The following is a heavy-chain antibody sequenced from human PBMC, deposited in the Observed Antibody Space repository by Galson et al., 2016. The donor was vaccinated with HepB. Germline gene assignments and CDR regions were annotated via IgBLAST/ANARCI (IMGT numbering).Heavy chain of an antibody. CDR3: ARTYYHDSSDSYYGLGTFDI. CDR1: GFSLSTSGXX. CDR2: IYWDDDK. J-gene: IGHJ3*02. Sequence: PALVKPTQTLTLXCTFSGFSLSTSGXXVGWXRQPPGKALEWLALIYWDDDKRYSPSLKSRLNITKDTSENQVVLRMTNMDPVDTATYYCARTYYHDSSDSYYGLGTFDIWGQGTVVTVSS. D-gene: IGHD3-22*01. V-gene: IGHV2-5*02.